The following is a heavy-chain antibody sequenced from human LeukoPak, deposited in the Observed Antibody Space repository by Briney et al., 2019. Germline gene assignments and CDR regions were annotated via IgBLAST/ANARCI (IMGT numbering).Heavy chain of an antibody. J-gene: IGHJ4*02. D-gene: IGHD1-26*01. V-gene: IGHV4-59*01. Sequence: SGTLSLTCTVSGGSITNYYLNWVRQPPGKGVEGIGYIYNSATTNYNPSRRSQFTISIDTSKKQFSLKRNCVTAADTAVYYCGRSRGYSGYLTYLGQGTPVTASS. CDR2: IYNSATT. CDR3: GRSRGYSGYLTY. CDR1: GGSITNYY.